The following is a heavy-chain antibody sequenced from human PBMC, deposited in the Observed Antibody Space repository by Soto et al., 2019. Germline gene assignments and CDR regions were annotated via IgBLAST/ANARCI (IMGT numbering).Heavy chain of an antibody. CDR3: ASERPDGSRLDP. V-gene: IGHV4-30-4*08. CDR2: IYYSGST. CDR1: GGSISSVSYY. J-gene: IGHJ5*02. Sequence: SETLSLTCTVSGGSISSVSYYWSWIRQPPGKGLEWIGYIYYSGSTYYNPSLKSRVTISVDTSKNQFSLKLSSGTAADTAVYYCASERPDGSRLDPWGQGTLVTVSS. D-gene: IGHD6-13*01.